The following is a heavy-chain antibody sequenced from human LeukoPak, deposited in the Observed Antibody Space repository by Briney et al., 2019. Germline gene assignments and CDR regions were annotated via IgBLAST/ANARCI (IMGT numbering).Heavy chain of an antibody. CDR1: GYTFTSYD. V-gene: IGHV1-8*01. CDR3: ARSSTTVVTPGGY. J-gene: IGHJ4*02. D-gene: IGHD4-23*01. Sequence: GGSVNVSCKASGYTFTSYDINWVRQATGQGLEWMGGMNHNSGNTGYAQKFHGSVNMTRNTFISTDYMELSSLRSEDTGVYYCARSSTTVVTPGGYWGQGTLVTVSS. CDR2: MNHNSGNT.